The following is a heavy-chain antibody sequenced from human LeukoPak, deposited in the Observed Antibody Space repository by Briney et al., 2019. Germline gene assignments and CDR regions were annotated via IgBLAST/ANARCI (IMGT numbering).Heavy chain of an antibody. D-gene: IGHD2-15*01. CDR3: ARDGAATEGILDY. CDR2: IKQDGSEK. CDR1: GFTFSSYW. Sequence: GGSLRLSCAASGFTFSSYWMSWVRQAPGKGLELVANIKQDGSEKYYVDSVKGRFTISRDNAKNSLYLQMNSLRAEDTAVYYCARDGAATEGILDYWGQGTLVTVSS. J-gene: IGHJ4*02. V-gene: IGHV3-7*01.